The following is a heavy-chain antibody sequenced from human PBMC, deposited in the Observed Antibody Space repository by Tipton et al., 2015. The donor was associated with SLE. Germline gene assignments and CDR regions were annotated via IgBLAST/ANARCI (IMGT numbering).Heavy chain of an antibody. CDR1: GGSISSHY. Sequence: TLSLTCTVSGGSISSHYWSWIRQPPGKGLDWIGYIYYSGRTNSNPSLKSRVTISVDTSKNQFSLKLSSVTAADTAVYYCARGGGYYYGSGSSPWVDPWGQGMPVTVSS. D-gene: IGHD3-10*01. V-gene: IGHV4-59*11. CDR3: ARGGGYYYGSGSSPWVDP. J-gene: IGHJ5*02. CDR2: IYYSGRT.